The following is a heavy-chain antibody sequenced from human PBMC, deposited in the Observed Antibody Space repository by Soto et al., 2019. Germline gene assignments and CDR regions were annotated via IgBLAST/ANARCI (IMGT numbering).Heavy chain of an antibody. CDR3: QRDEYYGSGSSYYYYYMDV. D-gene: IGHD3-10*01. CDR1: GFTFSSYS. CDR2: ISSSSSYI. Sequence: GGSLRLSCAASGFTFSSYSMNWVRQAPGKGLEWVSSISSSSSYIYYADSVKGRFTISRDNAKNSLYLHMNSLRAEDTAVYYCQRDEYYGSGSSYYYYYMDVWGKGTTVTVSS. V-gene: IGHV3-21*01. J-gene: IGHJ6*03.